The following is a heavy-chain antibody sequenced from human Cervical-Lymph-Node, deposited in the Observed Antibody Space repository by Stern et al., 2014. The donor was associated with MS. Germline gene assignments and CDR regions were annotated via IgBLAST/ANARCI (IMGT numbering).Heavy chain of an antibody. Sequence: VQLEESGGGLVKPGGSLRLSCTASGFTFSDYYMSWIRQAPGKGLEGVLSIRSSSSTIYYADSVKGRLTISRANDTNSLYLQMNSLRVEDTAVYYCARDGLDFFLSDYWGQGTLVTVSS. CDR2: IRSSSSTI. J-gene: IGHJ4*02. CDR3: ARDGLDFFLSDY. CDR1: GFTFSDYY. D-gene: IGHD3/OR15-3a*01. V-gene: IGHV3-11*01.